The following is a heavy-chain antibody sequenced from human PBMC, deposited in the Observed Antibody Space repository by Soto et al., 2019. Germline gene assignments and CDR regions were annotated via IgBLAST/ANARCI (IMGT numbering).Heavy chain of an antibody. J-gene: IGHJ3*02. V-gene: IGHV5-51*01. CDR2: IYPGDSDT. Sequence: PGESLKISCKGSGYSFTSYWIGWVRQMPGKGLEWMGIIYPGDSDTRYSPSFQGQVTISADKSISTAYLQWSSLKASDTTIYYCARLGSSSRGAFDIWGQGTMVTVSS. CDR3: ARLGSSSRGAFDI. D-gene: IGHD6-13*01. CDR1: GYSFTSYW.